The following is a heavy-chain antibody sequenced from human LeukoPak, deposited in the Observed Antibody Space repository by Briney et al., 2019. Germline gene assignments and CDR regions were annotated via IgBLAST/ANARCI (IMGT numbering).Heavy chain of an antibody. V-gene: IGHV1-2*02. CDR1: GYTFSGYY. J-gene: IGHJ4*02. Sequence: ASVKVSCKASGYTFSGYYMHWVRQAPGQGLEWMGWINPNSGGTNYAQKFQGRVTMTRDTSISTAYMELSRLRSDDTAVYYCARVPIRRGRFDYWGQGTLVTVSS. D-gene: IGHD2-21*01. CDR2: INPNSGGT. CDR3: ARVPIRRGRFDY.